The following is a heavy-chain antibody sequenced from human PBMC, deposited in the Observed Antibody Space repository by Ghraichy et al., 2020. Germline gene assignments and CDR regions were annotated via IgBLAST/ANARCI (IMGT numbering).Heavy chain of an antibody. Sequence: SVKVSCKASSGGTFSSYAISWVRQALGQGLEWMGGIIPLFGAAKYAQKFQGRVTITADESASTAYMELSCLRSEDTAVYYCARGYSSGWSWFDPWGQGTLVTVSS. V-gene: IGHV1-69*13. J-gene: IGHJ5*02. CDR3: ARGYSSGWSWFDP. CDR1: GGTFSSYA. CDR2: IIPLFGAA. D-gene: IGHD6-19*01.